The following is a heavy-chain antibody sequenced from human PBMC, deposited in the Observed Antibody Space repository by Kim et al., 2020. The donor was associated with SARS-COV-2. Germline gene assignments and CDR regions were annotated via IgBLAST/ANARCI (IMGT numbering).Heavy chain of an antibody. V-gene: IGHV2-70*11. D-gene: IGHD3-10*01. CDR3: ARFIRGVTRSLDY. CDR1: GFSLRSSEMC. J-gene: IGHJ4*02. Sequence: SGPTLVRPTQTLTLTCTFSGFSLRSSEMCVSWIRRPPGKALEWLARIDWDNDKHYRTSLKTRLTISKDTSRNQVFLTITNMDPVDTATYYCARFIRGVTRSLDYWGQGILVTVSS. CDR2: IDWDNDK.